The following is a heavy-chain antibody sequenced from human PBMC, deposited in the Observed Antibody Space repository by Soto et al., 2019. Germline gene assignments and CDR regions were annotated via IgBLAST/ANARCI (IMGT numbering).Heavy chain of an antibody. J-gene: IGHJ4*02. CDR2: IYYSGST. CDR3: ARDRDSYGPNFDY. V-gene: IGHV4-30-4*01. CDR1: GGSISSGDYY. D-gene: IGHD5-18*01. Sequence: SETLSLTCTVSGGSISSGDYYWSWIRQPPGKGLEWIGYIYYSGSTYYTPSLKSRVTISVDTSKNQFSLKLSSVTAADTAVYYCARDRDSYGPNFDYWGQGTLVTVSS.